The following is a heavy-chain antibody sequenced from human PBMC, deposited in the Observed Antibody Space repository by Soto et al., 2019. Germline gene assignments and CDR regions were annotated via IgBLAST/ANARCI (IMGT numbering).Heavy chain of an antibody. D-gene: IGHD6-13*01. CDR2: ISYDGSNK. CDR1: GFTFSSYA. CDR3: ASIAAARGDDY. V-gene: IGHV3-30-3*01. J-gene: IGHJ4*02. Sequence: GGSLRLSCAASGFTFSSYAMHWVRQAPGKGLEWVAVISYDGSNKYYADSVKGRFTISRDNSKNTLYLQMNSLRAEDTAVYYCASIAAARGDDYWGQGTLVTVSS.